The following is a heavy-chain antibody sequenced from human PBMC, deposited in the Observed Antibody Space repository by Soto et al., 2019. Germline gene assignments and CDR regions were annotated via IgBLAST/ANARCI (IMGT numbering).Heavy chain of an antibody. CDR3: AKKVHIVVVIAGEFDY. D-gene: IGHD2-21*01. J-gene: IGHJ4*02. CDR2: ISGSGGST. CDR1: GFTFSSYA. Sequence: EVQLLESGGGLVQPGGSLRLSCAASGFTFSSYAMSWVRQAPGKGLEWVSAISGSGGSTYYADSVKGRFTISRDNSKNTLYLPMTSLRAEDTAVYYCAKKVHIVVVIAGEFDYWGQGTLVTVSS. V-gene: IGHV3-23*01.